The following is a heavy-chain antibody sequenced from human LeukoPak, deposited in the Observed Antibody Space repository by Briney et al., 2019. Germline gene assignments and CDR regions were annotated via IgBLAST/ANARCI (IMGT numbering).Heavy chain of an antibody. Sequence: PGGSLRLSCAASGFTFSSYWMHWVRQAPGKGLVWVSRINSDGSSTSYADSVKGRFTISRDNAKNTLYLQMNSLRAEDTAVYYCAGQLPDYYYYMDVWGKGTTVTISS. J-gene: IGHJ6*03. CDR1: GFTFSSYW. CDR3: AGQLPDYYYYMDV. D-gene: IGHD6-6*01. CDR2: INSDGSST. V-gene: IGHV3-74*01.